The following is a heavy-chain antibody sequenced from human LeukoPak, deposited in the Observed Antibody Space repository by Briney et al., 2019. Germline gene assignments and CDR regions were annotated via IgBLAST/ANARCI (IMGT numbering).Heavy chain of an antibody. CDR1: GFTFDDYA. Sequence: GGSLRLSCAASGFTFDDYAMHWVRQAPGKGLEWVSGISWNSGSIGYADSVKGRFTISRDNAKNSLYLQMNSLRAEDTALYYCAKEYSGWAGMGEHDYYGMDVWGQGTTVTVS. CDR3: AKEYSGWAGMGEHDYYGMDV. V-gene: IGHV3-9*01. D-gene: IGHD5-12*01. CDR2: ISWNSGSI. J-gene: IGHJ6*02.